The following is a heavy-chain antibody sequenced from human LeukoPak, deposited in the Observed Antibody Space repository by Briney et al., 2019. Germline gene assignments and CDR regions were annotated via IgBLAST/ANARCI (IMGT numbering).Heavy chain of an antibody. CDR1: GGSISSYW. V-gene: IGHV4-59*01. J-gene: IGHJ4*02. CDR3: ARGSGVTPVDY. Sequence: NTSETLSLTCTVSGGSISSYWWSWIRQPPGKGLECIGYIYYSGSTNYNPSLKSRVTISVDTSKNQFSLKLSSVTAADTAVYYCARGSGVTPVDYWGQGTLVTVSS. D-gene: IGHD4-11*01. CDR2: IYYSGST.